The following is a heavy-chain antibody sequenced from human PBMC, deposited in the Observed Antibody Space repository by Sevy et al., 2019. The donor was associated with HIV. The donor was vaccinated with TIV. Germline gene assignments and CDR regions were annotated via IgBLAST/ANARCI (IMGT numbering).Heavy chain of an antibody. CDR1: GFSFSNYV. J-gene: IGHJ4*01. CDR2: VSPTSLTT. D-gene: IGHD3-16*01. V-gene: IGHV3-23*01. Sequence: GGSLRLSCTASGFSFSNYVMAWVRQAPGKGLEWVSSVSPTSLTTYYAESVKGRFTISRDNSKNTLYLQMNSLRAEDTVIYYCAKLHSRMIPGNGALDYWGRGTLVTVSS. CDR3: AKLHSRMIPGNGALDY.